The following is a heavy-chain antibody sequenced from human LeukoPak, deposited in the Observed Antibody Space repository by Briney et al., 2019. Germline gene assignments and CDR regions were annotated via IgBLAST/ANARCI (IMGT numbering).Heavy chain of an antibody. Sequence: GGSLRLSCAASGFTFSSYGMHWVRQAPGKGLEWVAVISYDGSNKYYADSVKGRFTISRDNSKSTLYLQMNSLRAEDTAVYYCAKPQLHSSGWYVFDYWGQGTLVTVSS. CDR1: GFTFSSYG. D-gene: IGHD6-19*01. V-gene: IGHV3-30*18. CDR2: ISYDGSNK. CDR3: AKPQLHSSGWYVFDY. J-gene: IGHJ4*02.